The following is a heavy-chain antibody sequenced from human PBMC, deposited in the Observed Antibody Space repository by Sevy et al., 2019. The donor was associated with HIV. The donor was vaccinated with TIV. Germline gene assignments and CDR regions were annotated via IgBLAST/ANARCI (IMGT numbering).Heavy chain of an antibody. CDR2: TYYRSKWYN. D-gene: IGHD6-13*01. CDR1: GDSVSSNSAA. J-gene: IGHJ4*02. Sequence: SQTLSLTCAISGDSVSSNSAAWNWIRQSPSRGLEWLGRTYYRSKWYNDYAVSVKSRITINPDTSKNQFSLQLNSVTPEDTAAYYCARDLGSSSWYGGYYFDYWGQGTLVTVSS. V-gene: IGHV6-1*01. CDR3: ARDLGSSSWYGGYYFDY.